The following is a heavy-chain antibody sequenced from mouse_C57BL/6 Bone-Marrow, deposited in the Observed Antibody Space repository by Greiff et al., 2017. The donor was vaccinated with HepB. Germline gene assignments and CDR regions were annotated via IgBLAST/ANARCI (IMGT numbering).Heavy chain of an antibody. CDR1: GYTFTSYW. CDR2: IDPNSGGT. D-gene: IGHD1-1*01. Sequence: QVQLQQPGAELVKPGASVKLSCKASGYTFTSYWMHWVKQRPGRGLEWIGRIDPNSGGTKYNEKFKSKATLTVDKPSSTAYMQLSSLTSEDSAVYYCARERLTTVVAIYWYFDVWGTGTTVTVSS. CDR3: ARERLTTVVAIYWYFDV. J-gene: IGHJ1*03. V-gene: IGHV1-72*01.